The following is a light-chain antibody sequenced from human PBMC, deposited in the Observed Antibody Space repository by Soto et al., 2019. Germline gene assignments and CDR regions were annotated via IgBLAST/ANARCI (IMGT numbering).Light chain of an antibody. J-gene: IGLJ1*01. CDR3: QVWDSDSDPSYV. V-gene: IGLV3-21*02. Sequence: ELPQPPSVSVAPGQTARITCGGNNIGAYSVYWYQQKSGQAPVLVVYDDTNRPSGIPGRFSGSNSGNTATLTISSVEAGDEAAYYCQVWDSDSDPSYVFGGGTKVPS. CDR2: DDT. CDR1: NIGAYS.